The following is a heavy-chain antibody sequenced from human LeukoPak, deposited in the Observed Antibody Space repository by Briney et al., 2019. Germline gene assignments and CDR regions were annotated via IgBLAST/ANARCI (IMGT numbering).Heavy chain of an antibody. CDR1: GFTVSTNY. CDR2: IYSGGST. CDR3: ARDPPSITIFGVVQDY. D-gene: IGHD3-3*01. V-gene: IGHV3-53*01. Sequence: GGSLRLSCAASGFTVSTNYMNWVRQAPGKGLEWVSVIYSGGSTYYADSVKGRFTISRDNSKNTLYLQMNSLRAEDTAVYYCARDPPSITIFGVVQDYWGQGTLVTVSS. J-gene: IGHJ4*02.